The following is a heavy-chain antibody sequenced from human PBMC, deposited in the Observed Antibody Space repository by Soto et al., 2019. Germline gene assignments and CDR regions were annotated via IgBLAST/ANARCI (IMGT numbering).Heavy chain of an antibody. D-gene: IGHD6-19*01. V-gene: IGHV4-38-2*01. CDR3: ARDGSSGWLGDYSYGMDV. CDR2: IYHSGST. CDR1: GYSISSGYY. J-gene: IGHJ6*02. Sequence: PSETLSLTCVVCGYSISSGYYRGWIRQPPGKGLEWIGSIYHSGSTYYNPSLKVRVDISVATYKNQFSLKLRSAAAAATAVYYCARDGSSGWLGDYSYGMDVLRQETMGTVAS.